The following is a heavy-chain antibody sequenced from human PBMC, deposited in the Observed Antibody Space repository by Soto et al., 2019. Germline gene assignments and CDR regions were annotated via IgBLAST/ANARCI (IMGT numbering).Heavy chain of an antibody. CDR3: ARDTFSGDSSGPNY. V-gene: IGHV5-51*01. CDR1: GYSFSRYW. Sequence: GESLKVSCKGSGYSFSRYWIAWVRQTPGKGLEWMGLIYPGDSDARYSPSFQGQVTISADKSITTAYLQWSSLKASDTAIYYCARDTFSGDSSGPNYWGQGTRVTVSS. D-gene: IGHD3-22*01. J-gene: IGHJ4*02. CDR2: IYPGDSDA.